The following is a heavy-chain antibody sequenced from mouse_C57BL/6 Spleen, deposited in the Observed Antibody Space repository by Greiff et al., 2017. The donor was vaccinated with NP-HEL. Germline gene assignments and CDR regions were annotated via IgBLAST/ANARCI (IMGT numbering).Heavy chain of an antibody. J-gene: IGHJ2*01. D-gene: IGHD1-1*01. V-gene: IGHV1-39*01. CDR1: GYSFTDYN. CDR2: INPNYGTT. CDR3: ARSGYYYGSSYPFDY. Sequence: EVKLMESGPELVKPGASVKISCKASGYSFTDYNMNWVKQSNGKSLEWIGVINPNYGTTSYNQKFKGKATLTVDQSSSTAYMQLNSLTSEDSAVYYCARSGYYYGSSYPFDYWGQGTTLTVSS.